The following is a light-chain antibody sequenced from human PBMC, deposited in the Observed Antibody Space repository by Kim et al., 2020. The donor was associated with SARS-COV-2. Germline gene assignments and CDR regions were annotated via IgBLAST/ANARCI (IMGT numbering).Light chain of an antibody. CDR2: ANN. CDR1: NSNVGSNT. CDR3: ASWDDSLGGPV. V-gene: IGLV1-44*01. Sequence: QSALTQPPSASGTPGQRVTISCSGSNSNVGSNTVNWYQQLPGRAPQVLIYANNQRPSGVPDRFSGSKSGTSASLAISGLQSEDEATYSCASWDDSLGGPVFGGGTQLTVL. J-gene: IGLJ2*01.